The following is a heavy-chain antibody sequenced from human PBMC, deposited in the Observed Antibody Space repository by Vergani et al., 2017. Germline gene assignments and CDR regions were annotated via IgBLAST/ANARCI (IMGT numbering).Heavy chain of an antibody. CDR3: AREVYSGYDSSWFDP. CDR2: IWYDGSNK. CDR1: GFTFSSYS. J-gene: IGHJ5*02. V-gene: IGHV3-33*08. D-gene: IGHD5-12*01. Sequence: VQLLESGGGLVQPGGSLRLSCAASGFTFSSYSMHWVRQAPGKGLEWVAVIWYDGSNKYYADSVKGRFTISRDNSKNTLYLQMNSLRAEDTAVYYCAREVYSGYDSSWFDPWGQGTLVTVSS.